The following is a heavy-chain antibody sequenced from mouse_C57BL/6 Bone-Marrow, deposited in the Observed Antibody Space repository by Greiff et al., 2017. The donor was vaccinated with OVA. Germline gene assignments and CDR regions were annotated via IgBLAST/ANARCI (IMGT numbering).Heavy chain of an antibody. J-gene: IGHJ2*01. D-gene: IGHD3-2*02. Sequence: VQLKESGAELVRPGASVKLSCTASGFNIKDDYMHWVKQRPEQGLEWIGWIDPENGDTEYASKFQGKATITADTSSNTAYLQLSSLTSEDTAVYYCTYSSGLFDYWGQGTTLTVSS. CDR3: TYSSGLFDY. CDR2: IDPENGDT. CDR1: GFNIKDDY. V-gene: IGHV14-4*01.